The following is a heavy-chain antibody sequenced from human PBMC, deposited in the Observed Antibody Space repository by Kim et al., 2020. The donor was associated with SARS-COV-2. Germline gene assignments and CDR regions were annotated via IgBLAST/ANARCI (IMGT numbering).Heavy chain of an antibody. CDR1: GGSISSSSYY. D-gene: IGHD6-13*01. CDR3: ARRFGGSSWPIDY. V-gene: IGHV4-39*01. Sequence: SETLSLTCTVSGGSISSSSYYWGWIRQPPGKGLEWIGSIYYSGSTYYNPSLKSRVTISVDTSKNQFSLKLSSVTAADTAVYYCARRFGGSSWPIDYWGQGTLVTVSS. CDR2: IYYSGST. J-gene: IGHJ4*02.